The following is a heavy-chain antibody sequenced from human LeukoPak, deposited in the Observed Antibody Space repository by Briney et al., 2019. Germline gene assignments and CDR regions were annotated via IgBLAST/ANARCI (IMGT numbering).Heavy chain of an antibody. Sequence: PSETLSLTCTVSGGSISSYYWSWIRQPPGKGLEWIGYIYSSGSTNYNPSLKSRVTISVDTSKNQFSLKLSSVTAADTAVYYCARQDSSSWYGAWFDPWGQGTLVTVSS. CDR1: GGSISSYY. J-gene: IGHJ5*02. V-gene: IGHV4-59*08. D-gene: IGHD6-13*01. CDR2: IYSSGST. CDR3: ARQDSSSWYGAWFDP.